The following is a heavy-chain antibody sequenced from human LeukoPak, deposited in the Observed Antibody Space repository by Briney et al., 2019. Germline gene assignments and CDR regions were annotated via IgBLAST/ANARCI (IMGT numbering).Heavy chain of an antibody. CDR3: ARPADSGENSYGPGFDY. V-gene: IGHV3-30*04. D-gene: IGHD3-16*01. CDR1: GFTFSSYA. Sequence: PGGSLRLSCAASGFTFSSYAMHWARQAPGKGLEWVTIISSDGSNKYYADSVKGRFTISRDNSKNTLYLQMDSLRAEDTALYYCARPADSGENSYGPGFDYWGQGTLVTVSS. CDR2: ISSDGSNK. J-gene: IGHJ4*02.